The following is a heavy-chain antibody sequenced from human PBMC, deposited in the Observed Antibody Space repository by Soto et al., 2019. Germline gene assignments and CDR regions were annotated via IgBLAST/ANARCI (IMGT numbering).Heavy chain of an antibody. J-gene: IGHJ4*02. CDR1: GFTFSMYG. CDR2: IYSDGSHQ. V-gene: IGHV3-30*03. D-gene: IGHD2-21*01. Sequence: QVQLVESGGGVVQPGSSLRLSCEASGFTFSMYGMHWVRQAPGKGLEWVGVIYSDGSHQYYGDSVKGRFTISGDNSNKMVYLQMTGLRLDDSALYYCARDRRVIPDADMDYWGQGVLVTVSS. CDR3: ARDRRVIPDADMDY.